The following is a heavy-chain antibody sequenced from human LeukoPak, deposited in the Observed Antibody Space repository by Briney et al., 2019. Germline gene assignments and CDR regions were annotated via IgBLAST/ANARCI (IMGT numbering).Heavy chain of an antibody. J-gene: IGHJ3*02. CDR3: ASEFYYGGI. Sequence: GGSLRLSCAASGFTFSSYSMNWVRQAPGKGLEWVSYISSSSSTIYYADSVKGRFTISRDNAKNTLYLQMSSLKAEDTAVYYCASEFYYGGIWGQGTMVTVSS. V-gene: IGHV3-48*01. CDR2: ISSSSSTI. CDR1: GFTFSSYS. D-gene: IGHD2-21*01.